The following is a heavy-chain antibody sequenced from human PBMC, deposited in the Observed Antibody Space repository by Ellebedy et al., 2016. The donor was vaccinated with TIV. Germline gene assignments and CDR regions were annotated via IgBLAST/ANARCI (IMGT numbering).Heavy chain of an antibody. CDR2: LSYDGRSK. V-gene: IGHV3-30*18. CDR3: AKVQYYETGSHLPAN. D-gene: IGHD3-10*01. Sequence: GESLKISCAASGFTFDNYAMHWVRKTPGKGLEWVAVLSYDGRSKYYSDSVRGRFTLSRDNSNDALYLQMDSLRTEDTAVYYCAKVQYYETGSHLPANWGHGTLVTVSS. J-gene: IGHJ4*01. CDR1: GFTFDNYA.